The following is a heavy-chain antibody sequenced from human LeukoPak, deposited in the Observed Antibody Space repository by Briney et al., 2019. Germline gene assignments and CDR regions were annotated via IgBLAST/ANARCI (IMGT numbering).Heavy chain of an antibody. D-gene: IGHD1-26*01. Sequence: GGSLRLSCAASGFTFSSYAMSWVRQAPGKGLEWVSAISGSGGSTCYADSVKGRFTISRDNSKNTLYLQMNSLRAEDTAVYYCAKLGGSYLSFDYWGQGTLVTVSS. V-gene: IGHV3-23*01. CDR2: ISGSGGST. CDR3: AKLGGSYLSFDY. J-gene: IGHJ4*02. CDR1: GFTFSSYA.